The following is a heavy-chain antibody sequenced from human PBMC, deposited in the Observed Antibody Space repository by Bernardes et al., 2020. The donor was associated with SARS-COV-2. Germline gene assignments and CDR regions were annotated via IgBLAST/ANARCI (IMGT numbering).Heavy chain of an antibody. J-gene: IGHJ6*02. D-gene: IGHD3-3*01. CDR2: IKQDESEK. CDR3: VRDQRYSSPYYFFYGMDV. CDR1: GFNFNNYL. V-gene: IGHV3-7*03. Sequence: GSLRLSCVASGFNFNNYLMSWVRQGPGKGLEWVAKIKQDESEKWYMDSVKGRFTISRDNAKNSLYLQMNSLGVEDTAVYYCVRDQRYSSPYYFFYGMDVWGQGTTVIVSS.